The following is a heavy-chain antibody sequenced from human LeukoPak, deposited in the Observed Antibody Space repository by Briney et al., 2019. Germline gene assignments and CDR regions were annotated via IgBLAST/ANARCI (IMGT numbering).Heavy chain of an antibody. CDR1: GFTFDDYG. Sequence: GGSLRLSCAASGFTFDDYGMSWVRQAPGKGLEWVSGINWNGGSTGYADSVKGRFTISRDNAKNSLYLQMNSLRAEDTALYYCARDPPGDCGGGCYSSPVFDYWGQGTLVTVSS. V-gene: IGHV3-20*04. CDR2: INWNGGST. J-gene: IGHJ4*02. D-gene: IGHD2-21*02. CDR3: ARDPPGDCGGGCYSSPVFDY.